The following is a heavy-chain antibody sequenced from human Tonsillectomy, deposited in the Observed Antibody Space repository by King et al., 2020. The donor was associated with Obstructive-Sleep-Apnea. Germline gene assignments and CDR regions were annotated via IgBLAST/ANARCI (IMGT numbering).Heavy chain of an antibody. V-gene: IGHV3-30-3*01. D-gene: IGHD1-1*01. Sequence: VQLVESGGGVVQPGRSLRLSCAASGFSFSSYAMHWVRQAPGKGLEWVAVISYDGTNKYYADSVKGRFTISRDNSKNTLYLQMNSLRAEDTAVHYCARDSSWNLSWYFDYWGQGTLVTVSS. CDR2: ISYDGTNK. CDR1: GFSFSSYA. J-gene: IGHJ4*02. CDR3: ARDSSWNLSWYFDY.